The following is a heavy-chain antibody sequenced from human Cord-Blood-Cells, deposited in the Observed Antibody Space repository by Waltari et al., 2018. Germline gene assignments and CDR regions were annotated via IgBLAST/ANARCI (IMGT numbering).Heavy chain of an antibody. CDR2: IYWNDDK. D-gene: IGHD3-22*01. CDR1: VTSPSTRGFR. V-gene: IGHV2-5*01. Sequence: QITLKQSGPTLVNPPQTLTLTCTSSVTSPSTRGFRVGWIRQPPGKALAWLALIYWNDDKRYSPSLKSRLTITKDTSKNQVVLTMTNMDPVDTATYYCAHRRGYYDSSGYYNWFDPWGQGTLVTVSS. J-gene: IGHJ5*02. CDR3: AHRRGYYDSSGYYNWFDP.